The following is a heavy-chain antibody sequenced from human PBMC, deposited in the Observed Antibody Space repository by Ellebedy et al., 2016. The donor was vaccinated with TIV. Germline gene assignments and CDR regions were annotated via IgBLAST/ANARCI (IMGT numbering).Heavy chain of an antibody. V-gene: IGHV1-18*04. J-gene: IGHJ4*02. CDR2: ISGKNGNT. CDR3: ARGSSNSWYGGAFDI. Sequence: AASVKVSCKASGFTLTSYGINWVRQAPGQGLEWMGWISGKNGNTNYAQKVQGRLTLTTDTSTNTAYMELRSLRSDDTAVYYCARGSSNSWYGGAFDIWGQGTLVTVSS. D-gene: IGHD6-13*01. CDR1: GFTLTSYG.